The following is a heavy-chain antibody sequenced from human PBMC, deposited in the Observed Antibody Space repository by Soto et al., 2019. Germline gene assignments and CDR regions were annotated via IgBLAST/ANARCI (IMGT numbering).Heavy chain of an antibody. V-gene: IGHV3-30*09. CDR3: ARDTGTSLTPYQGFYYYGMDV. CDR2: ISLDGSSK. J-gene: IGHJ6*02. CDR1: GFPFSSYT. D-gene: IGHD2-2*01. Sequence: QEHLVESGGGVVVPGGTLTHSCTASGFPFSSYTMHWLGRAPGKGSEWVGIISLDGSSKYYPDWLEGRIVISRDNSKDSFYLRIDTLRPDDTAIYYCARDTGTSLTPYQGFYYYGMDVWGQGTTVTVSS.